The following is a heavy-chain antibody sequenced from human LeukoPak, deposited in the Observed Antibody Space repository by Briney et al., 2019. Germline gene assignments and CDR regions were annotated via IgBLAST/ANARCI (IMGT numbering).Heavy chain of an antibody. D-gene: IGHD3-3*01. V-gene: IGHV3-23*01. J-gene: IGHJ3*02. Sequence: GGSLRLSCAASGFTFSSYAMSWVRQAPGKGLEWVSAISGSGGSTYYADSVKGRFTISRDNSKNTLYLQMNSLRAEDTAVYYCARDTLYYDFWGGYSVDAFDIWGQGTMVTVSS. CDR3: ARDTLYYDFWGGYSVDAFDI. CDR1: GFTFSSYA. CDR2: ISGSGGST.